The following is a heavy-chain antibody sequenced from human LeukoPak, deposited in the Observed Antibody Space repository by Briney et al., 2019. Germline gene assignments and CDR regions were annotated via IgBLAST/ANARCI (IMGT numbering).Heavy chain of an antibody. CDR1: GFTFSSYG. CDR3: AKGKGRSSSGSFYFDY. Sequence: GRSLRLSCAASGFTFSSYGMHWVRQAPGKGLEWVAVISYDGSNKYYADSVKGRFTISRDNSKNTLYLQMNSLRAEDTAVYYCAKGKGRSSSGSFYFDYWGQATLVTVSS. D-gene: IGHD6-19*01. V-gene: IGHV3-30*18. CDR2: ISYDGSNK. J-gene: IGHJ4*02.